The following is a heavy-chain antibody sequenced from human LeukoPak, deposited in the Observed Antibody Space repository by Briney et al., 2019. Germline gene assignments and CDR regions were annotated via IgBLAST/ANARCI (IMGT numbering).Heavy chain of an antibody. CDR3: ARDGCSSTSCYPWGYYYGMDV. D-gene: IGHD2-2*01. J-gene: IGHJ6*04. CDR1: GGSFSGYY. V-gene: IGHV4-34*01. Sequence: PSEALSLTCAVYGGSFSGYYWSWIRQPPGKGLEWIGEINHSGSTNYNPSLKSRVTISVDTSKSQFSLKLSSVTAADTAVYYCARDGCSSTSCYPWGYYYGMDVWGKGTTVTVSS. CDR2: INHSGST.